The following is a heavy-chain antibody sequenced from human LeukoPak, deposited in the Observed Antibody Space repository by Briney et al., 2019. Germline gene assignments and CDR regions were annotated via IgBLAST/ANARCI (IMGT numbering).Heavy chain of an antibody. J-gene: IGHJ4*02. CDR1: GFTFSSYW. V-gene: IGHV3-7*03. CDR3: TTVVVLMVYAIDY. D-gene: IGHD2-8*01. Sequence: PGGSLRLSCATSGFTFSSYWMSCVRQAPGKGLEWVANIKQDGSEKYYVDSVKGRFTISRDNAKNSLYLQMNSLKTEDTAVYYCTTVVVLMVYAIDYWGQGTLVTVSS. CDR2: IKQDGSEK.